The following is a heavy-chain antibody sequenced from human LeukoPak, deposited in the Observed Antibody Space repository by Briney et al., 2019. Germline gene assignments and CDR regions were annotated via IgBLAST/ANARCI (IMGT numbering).Heavy chain of an antibody. J-gene: IGHJ4*02. CDR2: INHSGST. D-gene: IGHD3-16*02. CDR1: GGSFSGYY. Sequence: PSETLSLTCAVYGGSFSGYYWSWIRQPPGKGLEWIGEINHSGSTNYNPSLKSRVTISVDTSKNQFSLKLSSVTAADTAVYYCVGAGSYRLFDYWGQGTLVTVSS. CDR3: VGAGSYRLFDY. V-gene: IGHV4-34*01.